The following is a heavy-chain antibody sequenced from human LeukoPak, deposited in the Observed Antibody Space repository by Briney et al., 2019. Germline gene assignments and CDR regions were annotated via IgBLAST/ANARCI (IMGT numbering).Heavy chain of an antibody. CDR2: IDPDSGGT. V-gene: IGHV1-2*02. D-gene: IGHD5-24*01. CDR3: RVGVRYNDFDY. J-gene: IGHJ4*02. CDR1: GYTFTGYY. Sequence: ASVKVSCKASGYTFTGYYMHWVRQAPGQGLEWMGWIDPDSGGTNYAQKFQGRVAMTRDTSISTSYMELTGLRSDDTAVYFCRVGVRYNDFDYWGQGALVTVSS.